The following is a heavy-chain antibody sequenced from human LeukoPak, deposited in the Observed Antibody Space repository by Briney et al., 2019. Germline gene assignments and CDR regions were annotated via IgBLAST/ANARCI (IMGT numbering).Heavy chain of an antibody. J-gene: IGHJ4*02. CDR2: ISYDGSNK. D-gene: IGHD1-1*01. Sequence: PGGSLRLSCAASGFTFSSYAMHWVRQAPGKGLEWVAVISYDGSNKYYADSVKGRFTISRDNSKNTLYLQMNSLRVEDTAVYYCARAVSKHTTFDYWGQGTLVTVSS. CDR1: GFTFSSYA. V-gene: IGHV3-30*01. CDR3: ARAVSKHTTFDY.